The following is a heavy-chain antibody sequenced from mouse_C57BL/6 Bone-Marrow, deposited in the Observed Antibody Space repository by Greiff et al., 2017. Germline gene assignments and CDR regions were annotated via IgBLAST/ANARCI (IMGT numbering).Heavy chain of an antibody. CDR1: GYTFTGYW. CDR3: ARDPYYGSSLVVPYYFDY. D-gene: IGHD1-1*01. CDR2: ILPGSGST. J-gene: IGHJ2*01. V-gene: IGHV1-9*01. Sequence: QVQLQQSGAELMKPGASVKLSCKATGYTFTGYWIEWVKQRPGHGLEWIGEILPGSGSTNYNEKFKGKATFTADTSSNTAYMQRSSLTTEDSAIYYCARDPYYGSSLVVPYYFDYWGQGTTLTVSS.